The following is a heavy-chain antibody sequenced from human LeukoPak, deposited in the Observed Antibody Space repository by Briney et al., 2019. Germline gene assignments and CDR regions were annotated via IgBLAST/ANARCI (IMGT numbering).Heavy chain of an antibody. Sequence: PSETLSLTCAVYGGSFSGYYWSWIRQPPGKGLEWIGEINHSGSTNYNASLKSRVTISVDTSKNQFSLKLSSVTAADTAVYYCARGRNSSSWFGPWGQGTLVTVSS. CDR3: ARGRNSSSWFGP. D-gene: IGHD6-13*01. CDR2: INHSGST. CDR1: GGSFSGYY. J-gene: IGHJ5*02. V-gene: IGHV4-34*01.